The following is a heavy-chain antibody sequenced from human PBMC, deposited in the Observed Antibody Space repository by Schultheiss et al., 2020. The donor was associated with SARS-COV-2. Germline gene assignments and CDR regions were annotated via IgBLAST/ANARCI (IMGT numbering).Heavy chain of an antibody. CDR1: GGSISSYY. V-gene: IGHV4-59*05. D-gene: IGHD3-3*02. Sequence: SQTLSLTCTVSGGSISSYYWSWIRQPPGKGLEWIGSIYYSGSTYYNPSLKSRVTISVDTSKNQFSLKLSSVTAADTAVYYCARHRTISSPYDYWGQGTLVTVSS. J-gene: IGHJ4*02. CDR2: IYYSGST. CDR3: ARHRTISSPYDY.